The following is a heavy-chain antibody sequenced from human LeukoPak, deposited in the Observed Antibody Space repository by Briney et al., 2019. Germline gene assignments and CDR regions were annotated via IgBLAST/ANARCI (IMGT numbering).Heavy chain of an antibody. J-gene: IGHJ6*02. CDR2: IKQDGSEK. CDR3: ARVDTAMVRVAYYGMDV. Sequence: GGSLRLSCAASGFTFSSYWMSWVRQAPGKGLEWVANIKQDGSEKYYVDSVKGRFTISRDNAKNSLYLRMNSLRAEDTAVYYCARVDTAMVRVAYYGMDVWGQGTTVTVSS. D-gene: IGHD5-18*01. CDR1: GFTFSSYW. V-gene: IGHV3-7*01.